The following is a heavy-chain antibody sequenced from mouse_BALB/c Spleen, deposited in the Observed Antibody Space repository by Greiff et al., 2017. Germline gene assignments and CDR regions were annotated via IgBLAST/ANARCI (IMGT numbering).Heavy chain of an antibody. CDR2: ISSGGST. J-gene: IGHJ2*01. CDR1: GFTFSSYA. CDR3: AREGITTFDY. Sequence: EVMLVESGGGLVKPGGSLKLSCAASGFTFSSYAMSWVRQTPEKRLEWVASISSGGSTYYPDSVKGRFTISRDNARNILYLQMSSLRSEDTAMYYCAREGITTFDYWGQGTTLTVSS. V-gene: IGHV5-6-5*01. D-gene: IGHD2-4*01.